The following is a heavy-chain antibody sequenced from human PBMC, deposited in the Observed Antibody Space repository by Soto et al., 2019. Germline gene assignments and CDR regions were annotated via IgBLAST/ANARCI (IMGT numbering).Heavy chain of an antibody. J-gene: IGHJ4*02. CDR1: GFTFSSYA. V-gene: IGHV3-23*01. Sequence: VQLLESGGGLVQPGGSLRLSCAASGFTFSSYAMSWVRQAPGKGLEWVSAISGSGGSTYYADSVKGRFTSSRDNSKNTLYLQMNRLRAEDTAVYYCAKGSTYYDFWSGYPFDYWGQGTLVTVSS. CDR3: AKGSTYYDFWSGYPFDY. D-gene: IGHD3-3*01. CDR2: ISGSGGST.